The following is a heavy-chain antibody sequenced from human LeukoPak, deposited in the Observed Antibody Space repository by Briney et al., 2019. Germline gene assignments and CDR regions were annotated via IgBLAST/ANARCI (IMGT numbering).Heavy chain of an antibody. V-gene: IGHV4-61*02. CDR3: ARGRSLIDHDYGDPFDY. Sequence: PSETLSLTCTVSGGSISSGSCYWSWIRQPAGKGLEWIGRIYTSGSTNYNPSLKSRVTISVDTSKNQFSLKLSSVTAADTAVYYCARGRSLIDHDYGDPFDYWGQGTLVTVSS. J-gene: IGHJ4*02. CDR2: IYTSGST. D-gene: IGHD4-17*01. CDR1: GGSISSGSCY.